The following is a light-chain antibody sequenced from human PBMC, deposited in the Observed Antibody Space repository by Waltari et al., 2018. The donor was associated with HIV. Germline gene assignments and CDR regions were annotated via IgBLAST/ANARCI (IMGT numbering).Light chain of an antibody. CDR3: QQYNNWPPWT. CDR1: QIVIIN. V-gene: IGKV3-15*01. J-gene: IGKJ1*01. CDR2: VAS. Sequence: EIVVTQSPATLTVSPGERATLSCRASQIVIINLAWYQKKHGQAPRLLIYVASTRATGIPARFSGSGSGTEFTLTISSLQSEDFAVYYCQQYNNWPPWTFGQGTKVEIK.